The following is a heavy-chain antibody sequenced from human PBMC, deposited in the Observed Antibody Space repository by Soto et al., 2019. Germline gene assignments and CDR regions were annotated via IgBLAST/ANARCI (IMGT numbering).Heavy chain of an antibody. CDR3: ARLLGYCSGGSCYPYYYYYYMDV. CDR2: ISSSSSTI. V-gene: IGHV3-48*01. Sequence: GGSLRLSCAASGFTFSSYSMNWVRQAPGKGLEWVSYISSSSSTIYYADSVKGRFTISRKNAKNSLYLQMNSLRAEDTAVYYCARLLGYCSGGSCYPYYYYYYMDVWGKGTTVTVSS. J-gene: IGHJ6*03. D-gene: IGHD2-15*01. CDR1: GFTFSSYS.